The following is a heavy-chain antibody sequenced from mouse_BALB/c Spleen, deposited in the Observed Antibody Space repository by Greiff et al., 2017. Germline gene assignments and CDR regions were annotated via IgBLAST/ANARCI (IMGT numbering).Heavy chain of an antibody. J-gene: IGHJ4*01. D-gene: IGHD1-1*01. CDR2: INPSSGYT. CDR1: GYTFTSYT. V-gene: IGHV1-4*02. Sequence: QVQLQQSAAELARPGASVKMSCKASGYTFTSYTMHWVKQRPGQGLEWIGYINPSSGYTEYNQKFKDKTTLTADKSSSTAYMQLSSLTSEDSAVYYCARSATVVGMDYWGQGTSVTVSS. CDR3: ARSATVVGMDY.